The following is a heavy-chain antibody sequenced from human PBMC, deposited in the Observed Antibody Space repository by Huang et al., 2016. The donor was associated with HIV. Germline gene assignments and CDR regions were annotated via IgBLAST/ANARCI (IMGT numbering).Heavy chain of an antibody. V-gene: IGHV1-8*01. J-gene: IGHJ4*02. CDR1: GYTFSNYD. CDR3: ATLPPVNYGRSGGRVRDY. D-gene: IGHD2-15*01. Sequence: QVQLVQSGAEVKKPGASVKVSCKASGYTFSNYDINWVRQAPGQGLEWMGWMNPNSGNTGYARKVQGRVTITMSTSSSTAYMELSRLRFEDTAVYYCATLPPVNYGRSGGRVRDYWGQGSLVTVSS. CDR2: MNPNSGNT.